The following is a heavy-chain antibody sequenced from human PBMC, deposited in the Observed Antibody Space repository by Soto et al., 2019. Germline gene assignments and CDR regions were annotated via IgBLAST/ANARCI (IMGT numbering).Heavy chain of an antibody. Sequence: EVQLVESGGGLVQPGGSLRLSCAASGFTFSSYWMHWVRQAPGKGLVWVSRINSDGSSTSYADSVKGRFTISRDNAKNTLYLQMNSLRAEDTAVYYCARGGGDYVWGSYPHDYWGQGTLVTVSS. CDR1: GFTFSSYW. V-gene: IGHV3-74*01. CDR3: ARGGGDYVWGSYPHDY. J-gene: IGHJ4*02. D-gene: IGHD3-16*02. CDR2: INSDGSST.